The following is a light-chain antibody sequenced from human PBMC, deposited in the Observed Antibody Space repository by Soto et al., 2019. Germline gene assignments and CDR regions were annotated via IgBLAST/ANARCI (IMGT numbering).Light chain of an antibody. Sequence: DIQMTQSPSSLSASVGDRVTITCRASLPISNYLAWYQQKPGKIPNLLIYAASTLETGVPSRFSGSASGTEFTLTISSLQPDDFATYHCQQYNSYSRTFGQGTKVDIK. CDR1: LPISNY. CDR3: QQYNSYSRT. J-gene: IGKJ1*01. V-gene: IGKV1-5*01. CDR2: AAS.